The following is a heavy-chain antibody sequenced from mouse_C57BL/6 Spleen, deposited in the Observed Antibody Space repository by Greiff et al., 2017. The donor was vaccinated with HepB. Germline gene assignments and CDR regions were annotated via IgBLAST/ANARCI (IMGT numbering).Heavy chain of an antibody. D-gene: IGHD2-4*01. CDR1: GFTFTDYY. CDR2: IRNKANGYTT. J-gene: IGHJ1*03. CDR3: ASYPDYDEYFDV. V-gene: IGHV7-3*01. Sequence: EVKLVESGGGLVQPGGSLSLSCAASGFTFTDYYMSWVRQPPGKALEWLGFIRNKANGYTTEYSASVKGRFTISRDNSQSILYLQMNALRAEDSATYYCASYPDYDEYFDVWGTGTTVTVSS.